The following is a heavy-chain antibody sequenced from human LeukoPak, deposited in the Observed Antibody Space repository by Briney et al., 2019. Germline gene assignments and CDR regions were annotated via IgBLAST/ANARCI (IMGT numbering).Heavy chain of an antibody. D-gene: IGHD3-10*01. CDR1: GFTFSSYG. Sequence: TGRSLRLSCAASGFTFSSYGMHWVRQAPGKGLEWAAVISYDGSNKYYADSVKGRFTISRDNSKNTLYLQMNSLRAEDTTVYYCAKDHYYGSGSYYKPPVLDYWGQGTLVTVSP. J-gene: IGHJ4*02. CDR2: ISYDGSNK. CDR3: AKDHYYGSGSYYKPPVLDY. V-gene: IGHV3-30*18.